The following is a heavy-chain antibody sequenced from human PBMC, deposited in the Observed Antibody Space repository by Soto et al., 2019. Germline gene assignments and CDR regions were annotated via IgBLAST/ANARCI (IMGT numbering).Heavy chain of an antibody. D-gene: IGHD2-15*01. CDR3: ARGRMLNMVVVVATSNWFDP. CDR2: INHSGST. V-gene: IGHV4-34*01. Sequence: PSETLSLTCAVYGGSFSGYYWSWIRQPPGKGLEWIGEINHSGSTNYNPSLKSRVTISVDTSKNQFSLKLSSVTAADTAVYYCARGRMLNMVVVVATSNWFDPWGQGTLVTVYS. CDR1: GGSFSGYY. J-gene: IGHJ5*02.